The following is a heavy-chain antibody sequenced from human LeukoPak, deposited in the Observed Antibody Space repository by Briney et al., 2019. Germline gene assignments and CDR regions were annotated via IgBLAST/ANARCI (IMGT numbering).Heavy chain of an antibody. D-gene: IGHD2-2*01. J-gene: IGHJ3*02. CDR3: ARDDWYCSSTSCPLDAFDI. CDR2: ISSSSSYI. Sequence: GGSLRLSCAASGFPFSSYSMNWVRQAPGKGLEWVSSISSSSSYIYYADSVKGRFTISRDNAKNSLYLQMNSLRAEDTAVYYCARDDWYCSSTSCPLDAFDIWGQGTMVTVSS. V-gene: IGHV3-21*01. CDR1: GFPFSSYS.